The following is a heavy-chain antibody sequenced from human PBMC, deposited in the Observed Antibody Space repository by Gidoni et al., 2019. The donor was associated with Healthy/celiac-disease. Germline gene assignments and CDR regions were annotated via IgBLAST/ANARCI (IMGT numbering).Heavy chain of an antibody. D-gene: IGHD6-13*01. J-gene: IGHJ4*02. Sequence: KFQGRVTMTRDTSTSTVYMELSSLRSEDTAVYYCARVGYGAAAGTSPFDYWGQGTLVTVSS. V-gene: IGHV1-46*01. CDR3: ARVGYGAAAGTSPFDY.